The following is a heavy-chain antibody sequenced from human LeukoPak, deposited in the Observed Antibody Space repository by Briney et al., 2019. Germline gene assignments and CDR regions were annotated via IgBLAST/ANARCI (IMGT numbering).Heavy chain of an antibody. CDR2: ISWNSGSI. J-gene: IGHJ4*02. CDR1: GFTFDDYA. Sequence: GRSLRLSCAASGFTFDDYAMHWVRQAPGKGLEWVSGISWNSGSIGYGDSVKGRFTISRDNAKNSLYLQMNSQRTEDMALYYCAKGTYSTNWYYFDYWGQGILVTVSS. CDR3: AKGTYSTNWYYFDY. V-gene: IGHV3-9*03. D-gene: IGHD6-13*01.